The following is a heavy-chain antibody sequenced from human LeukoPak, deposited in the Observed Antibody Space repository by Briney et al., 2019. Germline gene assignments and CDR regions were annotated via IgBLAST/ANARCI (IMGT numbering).Heavy chain of an antibody. CDR1: GGSISAYY. V-gene: IGHV4-4*07. J-gene: IGHJ6*03. CDR3: ARGIYCSSTTCYYYYYYMDV. Sequence: KPSETLSLTCTVSGGSISAYYWSWLRQPAGKGLEWIGRIYTSGRTNYNPSLKSRVTMSLDTSKKQFSLKLSSVTAADTAVYYCARGIYCSSTTCYYYYYYMDVWGKGTTVTVSS. D-gene: IGHD2-2*01. CDR2: IYTSGRT.